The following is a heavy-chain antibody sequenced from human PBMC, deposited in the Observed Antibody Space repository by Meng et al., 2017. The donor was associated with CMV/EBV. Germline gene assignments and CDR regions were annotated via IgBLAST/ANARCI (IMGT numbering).Heavy chain of an antibody. CDR2: ISSSSNYI. V-gene: IGHV3-21*01. D-gene: IGHD2-2*01. CDR3: ARDRWQSQVGPSRVHGFDP. Sequence: GGSLRLSCAASGFTLSSYSMNWVRQAPGKGLEWVSSISSSSNYIYYADSVKGRFTISRDNAKNSLYLQMNSLRAEDTAVYYCARDRWQSQVGPSRVHGFDPWGQGTLVTVSS. CDR1: GFTLSSYS. J-gene: IGHJ5*02.